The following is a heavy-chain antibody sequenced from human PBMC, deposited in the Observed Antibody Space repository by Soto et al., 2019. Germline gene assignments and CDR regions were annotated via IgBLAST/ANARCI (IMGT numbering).Heavy chain of an antibody. Sequence: EVQLVESGGGLVQPGGSLRLSCAVSGFTFGTHWMSWVRQAPGKGPEWVANINQDGTAKSYVDSVKGRFTISRDNAKNSLYLQMHSLRVEDTAVYYWASDYGLGGQGSLVTVSS. CDR3: ASDYGL. D-gene: IGHD4-17*01. V-gene: IGHV3-7*04. CDR2: INQDGTAK. J-gene: IGHJ4*02. CDR1: GFTFGTHW.